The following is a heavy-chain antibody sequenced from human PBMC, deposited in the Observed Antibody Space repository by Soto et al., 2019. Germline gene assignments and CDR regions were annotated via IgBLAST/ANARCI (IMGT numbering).Heavy chain of an antibody. CDR3: ARGDGVWYFDL. CDR1: GFTLSTYG. V-gene: IGHV1-18*01. D-gene: IGHD4-17*01. Sequence: QVPLVQSGAEVKKPGASVKVSCRASGFTLSTYGISWVRQAPGQGLEWMGWINGRGSYAQKFQGRVTMTTDTSTNIAYLELRSLTSDDTAVYYCARGDGVWYFDLWGRGTLVTVSA. J-gene: IGHJ2*01. CDR2: INGRG.